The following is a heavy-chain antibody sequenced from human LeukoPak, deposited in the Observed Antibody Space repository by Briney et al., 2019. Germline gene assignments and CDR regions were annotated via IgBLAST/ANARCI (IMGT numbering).Heavy chain of an antibody. J-gene: IGHJ4*02. V-gene: IGHV4-39*07. CDR3: ARISWYYGSGSYYNSYYFDY. CDR2: IYYSGST. CDR1: GGSISSSSYY. Sequence: SETLSLTCTVSGGSISSSSYYWGWIRQPPGKGLEWIGSIYYSGSTYYNPSLKSRVTISVDTSKNQFSLKLSSVTAADTAVYYCARISWYYGSGSYYNSYYFDYWGQGTLVTVSS. D-gene: IGHD3-10*01.